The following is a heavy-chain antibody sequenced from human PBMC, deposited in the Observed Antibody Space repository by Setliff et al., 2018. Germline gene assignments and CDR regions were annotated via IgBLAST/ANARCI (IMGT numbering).Heavy chain of an antibody. CDR1: GGSFSGYY. J-gene: IGHJ3*01. V-gene: IGHV4-34*01. Sequence: SETLSLTCAVYGGSFSGYYWSWIRQPPGKGLEWIGEINHSGSTYYNPSLKSRVTISVDTSKNQFSLKLSSVTAADTAVYYCARIDIVLMVYADWGQGTMVTVSS. CDR3: ARIDIVLMVYAD. CDR2: INHSGST. D-gene: IGHD2-8*01.